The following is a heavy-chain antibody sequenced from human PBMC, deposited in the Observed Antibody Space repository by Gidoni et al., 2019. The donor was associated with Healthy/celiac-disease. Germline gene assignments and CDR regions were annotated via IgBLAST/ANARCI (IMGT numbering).Heavy chain of an antibody. CDR1: GFTCSSYA. V-gene: IGHV3-30-3*01. CDR3: ARDGSKYYYDSSGYHY. Sequence: QVQLVESGGGVVQPGRSLRLSCAASGFTCSSYASHWVRQAPGKGLEWVAVISYAGSNKYSADSVKGRFTISRDNSKNTLYLQMNSLRAEDTAVYYCARDGSKYYYDSSGYHYWGQGTLVTVSS. J-gene: IGHJ4*02. CDR2: ISYAGSNK. D-gene: IGHD3-22*01.